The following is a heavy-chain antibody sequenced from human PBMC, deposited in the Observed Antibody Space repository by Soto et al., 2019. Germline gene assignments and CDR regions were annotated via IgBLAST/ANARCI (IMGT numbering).Heavy chain of an antibody. CDR3: ARSTFYDYVWGSCRPFFDS. V-gene: IGHV2-70*13. Sequence: VSGPTLVNPTQTLTVTCTLSGFSLKTTGVCVSWIRQPPGKALEWLALICWDDDKDYSTSLRTRLTISKDTSKNQVLLTMTNMDPVDTATYYCARSTFYDYVWGSCRPFFDSWGPGALVTVSS. CDR1: GFSLKTTGVC. J-gene: IGHJ4*02. D-gene: IGHD3-16*02. CDR2: ICWDDDK.